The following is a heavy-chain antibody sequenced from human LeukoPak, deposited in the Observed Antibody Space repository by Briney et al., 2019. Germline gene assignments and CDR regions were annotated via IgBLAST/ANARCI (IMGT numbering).Heavy chain of an antibody. CDR1: GFTFSDYA. CDR3: TREKRYFDWFQADY. Sequence: GVSLRLSCTASGFTFSDYAMSWFRQAPGKGREWVGFIGNKAYGGTAEYAASVKGRFTISRDDSKTIAYLQMNSLKTEDTAVYYCTREKRYFDWFQADYWGQGTLVTVSS. CDR2: IGNKAYGGTA. J-gene: IGHJ4*02. D-gene: IGHD3-9*01. V-gene: IGHV3-49*03.